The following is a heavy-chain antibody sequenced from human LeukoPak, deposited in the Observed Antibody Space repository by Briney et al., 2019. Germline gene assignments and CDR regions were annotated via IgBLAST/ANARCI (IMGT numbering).Heavy chain of an antibody. J-gene: IGHJ6*03. CDR3: ATRSRDGYNYRYYYYYMDV. V-gene: IGHV4-59*01. Sequence: SETLSLTCTVSGGSISSYYWSWIRQPPGKGLEWIGYIYYSGSTNYNPSLKSRVTISVDTSKNQFSLKLSSVTAADMAVYYCATRSRDGYNYRYYYYYMDVWGKGTTVTVSS. CDR1: GGSISSYY. D-gene: IGHD5-24*01. CDR2: IYYSGST.